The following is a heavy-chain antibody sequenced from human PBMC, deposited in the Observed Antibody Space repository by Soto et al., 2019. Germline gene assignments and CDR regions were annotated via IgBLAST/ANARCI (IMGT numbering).Heavy chain of an antibody. V-gene: IGHV4-31*03. J-gene: IGHJ6*02. D-gene: IGHD3-22*01. CDR2: IYYSGST. Sequence: QVQLQESGPGLVKPSQTLSLTCTVSGGSISSGSYYWSWIRQHPGKGLEWIGYIYYSGSTYSNPSLKSRVTISVDTSKSQFSLKLSSVTAADTAVYYCASCDSKDYYYAMDVWGQGTTVTVSS. CDR1: GGSISSGSYY. CDR3: ASCDSKDYYYAMDV.